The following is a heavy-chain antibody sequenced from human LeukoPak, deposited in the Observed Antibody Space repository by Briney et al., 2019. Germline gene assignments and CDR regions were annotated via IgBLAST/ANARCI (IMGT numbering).Heavy chain of an antibody. CDR2: IYWDDDR. Sequence: SGPTLVKPTQTLTLTCTFSGFSLSTSGVGVGWIRQPPGKALEGLSRIYWDDDRRYRQHLKRRLTLTKDTSKNQVVLTMTNMDPVDTATYYCAHRRRGGWYDPLYDYWGQGTLVTVSS. V-gene: IGHV2-5*02. J-gene: IGHJ4*02. CDR3: AHRRRGGWYDPLYDY. CDR1: GFSLSTSGVG. D-gene: IGHD6-19*01.